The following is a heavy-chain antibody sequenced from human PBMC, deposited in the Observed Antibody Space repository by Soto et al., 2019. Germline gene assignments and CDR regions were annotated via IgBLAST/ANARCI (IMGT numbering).Heavy chain of an antibody. CDR1: GFTFSSYA. V-gene: IGHV3-23*01. D-gene: IGHD6-13*01. Sequence: EVQLLESGGGFVQPGGSLRLSCVASGFTFSSYAMSWVRQTPGKGLEWVSAISDFGATTYYADSVKGRFTISRDNSKNTFYLQMNSLRAEDTAAYYCAKDRNTGSWYGYFDLWGQGTLVTVSS. J-gene: IGHJ4*02. CDR3: AKDRNTGSWYGYFDL. CDR2: ISDFGATT.